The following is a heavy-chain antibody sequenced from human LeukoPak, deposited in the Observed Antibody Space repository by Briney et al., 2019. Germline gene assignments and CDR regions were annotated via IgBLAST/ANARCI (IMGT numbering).Heavy chain of an antibody. Sequence: GESLKISCKGSGYSFTSYWIGWVRQMPGKGLEWMGIIYPGDSDTRYSPSFQGQVTISADKSISTAYLQWSSLKASDTAMYYCARQVGYCSCGSCYWADFDYWGQGTLVTVSS. CDR2: IYPGDSDT. J-gene: IGHJ4*02. CDR3: ARQVGYCSCGSCYWADFDY. CDR1: GYSFTSYW. D-gene: IGHD2-15*01. V-gene: IGHV5-51*01.